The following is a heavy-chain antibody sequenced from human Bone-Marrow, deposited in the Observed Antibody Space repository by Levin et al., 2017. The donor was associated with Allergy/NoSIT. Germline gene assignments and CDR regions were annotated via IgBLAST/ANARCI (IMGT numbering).Heavy chain of an antibody. CDR2: ISGSGSGVSST. V-gene: IGHV3-23*01. Sequence: GGSLRLSCVASGFTFSSYAMSWVRQAPGKGLEWVSGISGSGSGVSSTYYADSVKGRFTLSRDNSKNTLYLQMNSLRAEDTAVYYCAKDYYYHSTGYPVACEYWGQGTLVTVSP. CDR3: AKDYYYHSTGYPVACEY. D-gene: IGHD3-22*01. CDR1: GFTFSSYA. J-gene: IGHJ4*02.